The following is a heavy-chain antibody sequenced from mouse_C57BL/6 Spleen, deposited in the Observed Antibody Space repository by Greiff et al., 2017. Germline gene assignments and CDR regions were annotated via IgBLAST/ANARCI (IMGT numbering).Heavy chain of an antibody. V-gene: IGHV14-4*01. CDR2: IDPENGDT. D-gene: IGHD1-1*01. J-gene: IGHJ4*01. CDR3: TTDYYGSSQNYYAMDY. CDR1: GFNIKDDY. Sequence: EVQLQQSGAELVRPGASVKLSCTASGFNIKDDYMDWVKQRPEQGLEWIGWIDPENGDTEYASKFQGKATITADTSSNTAYLQLSSLTSEDTAVYYCTTDYYGSSQNYYAMDYWGQGTSVTVSS.